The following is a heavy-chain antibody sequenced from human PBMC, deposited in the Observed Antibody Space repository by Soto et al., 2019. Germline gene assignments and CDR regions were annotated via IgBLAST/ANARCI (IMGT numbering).Heavy chain of an antibody. CDR3: ARDRGGDVGQFLFPDGFDL. J-gene: IGHJ3*01. CDR1: GFTFSSYE. Sequence: GGSLRLSCAASGFTFSSYEMNWVRQAPGKGLEWISYIGGSGGTKYSADSVKGRFTISRDNAQNSLHLQMNSLRVEDTAVYYCARDRGGDVGQFLFPDGFDLWGQGTLVTVSS. V-gene: IGHV3-48*03. CDR2: IGGSGGTK. D-gene: IGHD3-10*01.